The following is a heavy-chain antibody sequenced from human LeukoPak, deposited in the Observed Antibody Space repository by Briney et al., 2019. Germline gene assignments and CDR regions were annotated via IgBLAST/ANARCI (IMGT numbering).Heavy chain of an antibody. Sequence: AGGSLRLSCAASGFTFSSYSMNWVRQAPGKGLEWVPSISSSSSYIYYADSVKGRFTISRDNAKNSLYLQMNSLRAEDTAVYYCARGFYGLDTVLEADAFDIWGQGTLVTVSS. CDR2: ISSSSSYI. V-gene: IGHV3-21*01. CDR1: GFTFSSYS. CDR3: ARGFYGLDTVLEADAFDI. D-gene: IGHD4-17*01. J-gene: IGHJ3*02.